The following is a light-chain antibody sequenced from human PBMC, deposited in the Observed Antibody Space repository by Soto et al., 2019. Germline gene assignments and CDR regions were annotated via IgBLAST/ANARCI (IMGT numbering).Light chain of an antibody. V-gene: IGKV3-15*01. CDR1: QSVSSN. CDR2: GAS. J-gene: IGKJ5*01. CDR3: QQYTNWPTIT. Sequence: EIVMTQSPATLSVSPGERATLSCRASQSVSSNLAWYQQKPGQAPRLLIYGASTRATGIPARFSGSGSGTEFTLPISSLQSEDFAVYYCQQYTNWPTITFGQGTRLEIK.